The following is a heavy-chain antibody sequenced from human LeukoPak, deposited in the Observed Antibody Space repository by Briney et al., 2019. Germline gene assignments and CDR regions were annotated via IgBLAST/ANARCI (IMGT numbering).Heavy chain of an antibody. D-gene: IGHD6-13*01. Sequence: SETLSLTCAVYGGSFSGYYWSWIRQPPGKGLEWIGEINHSGSTNYNPSLKSRVTISIDRSKNQFSLKLNSVTAADTAVYYCARDGAGYVDYWGQGTLVTVSS. CDR3: ARDGAGYVDY. CDR2: INHSGST. J-gene: IGHJ4*02. CDR1: GGSFSGYY. V-gene: IGHV4-34*01.